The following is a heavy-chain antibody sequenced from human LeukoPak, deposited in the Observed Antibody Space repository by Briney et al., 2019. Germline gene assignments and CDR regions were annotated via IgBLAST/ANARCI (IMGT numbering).Heavy chain of an antibody. D-gene: IGHD5-18*01. CDR3: ARDNTAMDKIDY. Sequence: SETLSLTCAVYGGSFSGYYWSWIRQPPGKGLEWIGEINHSGSTNYNPSLKSRVTISVDTSKNQFSPKLSSVTAADTAVYYCARDNTAMDKIDYWGQGTLVTVSS. CDR1: GGSFSGYY. J-gene: IGHJ4*02. V-gene: IGHV4-34*01. CDR2: INHSGST.